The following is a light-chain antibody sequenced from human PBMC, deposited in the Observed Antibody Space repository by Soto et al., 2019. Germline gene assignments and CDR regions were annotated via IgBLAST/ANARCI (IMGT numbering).Light chain of an antibody. Sequence: EIVLTQAPGTRSLSAGERATLSWRAGQSVSSSYLAWYQQKPGQAPKVLIYRASSRATGIPDRFSGSGSGTDFTLTISRLEPEDFAVYYCQQRSNWPPWTFGQGTKVDIK. V-gene: IGKV3D-20*02. J-gene: IGKJ1*01. CDR3: QQRSNWPPWT. CDR1: QSVSSSY. CDR2: RAS.